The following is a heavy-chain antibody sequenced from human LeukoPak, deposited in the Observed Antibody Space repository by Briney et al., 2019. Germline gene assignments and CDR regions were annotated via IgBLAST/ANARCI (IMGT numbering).Heavy chain of an antibody. CDR2: IWFDGSIK. D-gene: IGHD6-13*01. CDR3: ARDPMTAAGSKDGMDV. CDR1: GFTFSSYG. V-gene: IGHV3-33*08. J-gene: IGHJ6*02. Sequence: GRSLRLSCAASGFTFSSYGMHWVRQAPGKGLEWVAVIWFDGSIKFYVDSVRGRFTISRDNSKNTLYLQMNSLRAEDTAVYYCARDPMTAAGSKDGMDVWGQGTTVTVSS.